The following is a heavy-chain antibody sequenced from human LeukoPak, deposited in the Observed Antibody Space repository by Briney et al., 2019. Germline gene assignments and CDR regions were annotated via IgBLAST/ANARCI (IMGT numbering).Heavy chain of an antibody. D-gene: IGHD3-10*01. J-gene: IGHJ6*03. CDR3: ARAIRGSKIASRYYFYYMDV. Sequence: SVEVSCKASGGTFSSYAISWVRQAPGQGLEWMGGIIPIFGTANYAQKFQGRVTTTADKSTSTAYMELSSLRSEDTAVYYCARAIRGSKIASRYYFYYMDVWGRGTTVTVSS. CDR1: GGTFSSYA. V-gene: IGHV1-69*06. CDR2: IIPIFGTA.